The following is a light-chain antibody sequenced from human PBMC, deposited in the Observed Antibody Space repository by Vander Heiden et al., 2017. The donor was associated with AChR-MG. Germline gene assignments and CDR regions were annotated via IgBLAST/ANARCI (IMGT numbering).Light chain of an antibody. Sequence: EIVLTQSPATLSLSPGERAALSRRASQSIITNSAWYQQKPGQPPRLLIHDASNRAAGIPARFSGSGSGTDFTLAISSLEPEDFAVYYCQQRHNWPNTFGQGTRLEIK. CDR1: QSIITN. CDR2: DAS. CDR3: QQRHNWPNT. J-gene: IGKJ5*01. V-gene: IGKV3-11*01.